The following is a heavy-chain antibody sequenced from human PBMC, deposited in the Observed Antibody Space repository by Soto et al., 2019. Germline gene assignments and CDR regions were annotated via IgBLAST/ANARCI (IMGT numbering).Heavy chain of an antibody. CDR3: ATVRWELHDGFDI. V-gene: IGHV4-31*03. CDR1: GGSISTGGYY. D-gene: IGHD4-17*01. J-gene: IGHJ3*02. Sequence: QVQLQESGPGLVTPSQTLSLTCTVSGGSISTGGYYWRWIRQHPGRGLEWIGYIYHSGMTFSNPSLQRRVAISIGTSADQFSMKLSSVTAADTAVYYCATVRWELHDGFDIWGHGTMVSVSS. CDR2: IYHSGMT.